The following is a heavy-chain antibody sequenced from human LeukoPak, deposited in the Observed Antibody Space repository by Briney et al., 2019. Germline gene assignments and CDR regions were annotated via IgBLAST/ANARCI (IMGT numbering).Heavy chain of an antibody. CDR3: ATSSIVGAESFDI. Sequence: GGSLRLSCAASGFTFSSYNMNWVRQAPGKGLEWVSYIGSSTYTIHYADSVRGRFTISRDNAKNSLYLQMNNLRAEDTAVYYCATSSIVGAESFDIWGQGTAVTVSS. V-gene: IGHV3-48*01. J-gene: IGHJ3*02. CDR1: GFTFSSYN. CDR2: IGSSTYTI. D-gene: IGHD1-26*01.